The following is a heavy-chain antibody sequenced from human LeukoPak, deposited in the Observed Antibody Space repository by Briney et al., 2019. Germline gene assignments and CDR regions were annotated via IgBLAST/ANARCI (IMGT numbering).Heavy chain of an antibody. CDR1: GFSVNTNY. Sequence: GGSLRLSCAASGFSVNTNYMTWVRQAPGKELEWVSVLYSGGGAYYADSVKDRFTISRDYSQNTLLLQMNSLRAEDTASYYCARGKTSDDIIEDAFDIWGQGTMVAVSS. V-gene: IGHV3-66*01. CDR3: ARGKTSDDIIEDAFDI. J-gene: IGHJ3*02. CDR2: LYSGGGA. D-gene: IGHD3-9*01.